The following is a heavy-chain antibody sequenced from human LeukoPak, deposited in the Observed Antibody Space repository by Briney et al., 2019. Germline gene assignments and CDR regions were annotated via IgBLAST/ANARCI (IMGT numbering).Heavy chain of an antibody. Sequence: GGSLRLSCAASGFTFSSYWMSWVRQAPGKGLEWVANIKQDGSEKYYVDSVKGRFTISRDNAKNSLYLQMNSLRAEDTAVYYCARFDYGDYRPRDYWGQGTLVTVSS. CDR2: IKQDGSEK. V-gene: IGHV3-7*01. J-gene: IGHJ4*02. CDR3: ARFDYGDYRPRDY. D-gene: IGHD4-17*01. CDR1: GFTFSSYW.